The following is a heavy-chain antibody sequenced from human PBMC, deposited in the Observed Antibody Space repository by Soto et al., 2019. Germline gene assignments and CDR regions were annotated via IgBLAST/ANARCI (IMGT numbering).Heavy chain of an antibody. CDR3: ARGPDDSDVPRWDY. V-gene: IGHV1-46*02. D-gene: IGHD4-17*01. Sequence: QVQLVQSGAEVRKPGASVRLSCETSGYNFNQYYIHWVRQAPGQGLEWMGIINLRGGTTEYAHKLRGRVTVTGDTSTRTAYMQLSTLRSEDTAVYCCARGPDDSDVPRWDYWGQGTLVTVSS. J-gene: IGHJ4*02. CDR1: GYNFNQYY. CDR2: INLRGGTT.